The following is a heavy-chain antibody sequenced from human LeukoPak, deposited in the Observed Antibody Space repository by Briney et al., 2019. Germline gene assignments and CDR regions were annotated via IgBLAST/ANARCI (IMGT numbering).Heavy chain of an antibody. D-gene: IGHD5-18*01. Sequence: SETLSLTCTVAGGFISSSSYYWGWIRQPPGKGLEWIVTIYYSRSTYYNPSLKSRVTISVDTPKNQFSLKLSSVTAADTAVYYCARHGGFSYGILNDAFDIWGQGTMVTVSS. V-gene: IGHV4-39*01. J-gene: IGHJ3*02. CDR3: ARHGGFSYGILNDAFDI. CDR1: GGFISSSSYY. CDR2: IYYSRST.